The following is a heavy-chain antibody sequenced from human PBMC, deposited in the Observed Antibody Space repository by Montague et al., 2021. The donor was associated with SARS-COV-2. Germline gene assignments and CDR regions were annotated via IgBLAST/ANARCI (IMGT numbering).Heavy chain of an antibody. CDR2: LYYSGAT. Sequence: SETLSLTCTVSGGSISDSNFHWGWIRQPPGKGLEWIGTLYYSGATYYNPSLKSRVTTSMDTPKNQFSLKLTSAIAADTAVYYCAGLRGGTPGEHWGQGALVTVSS. J-gene: IGHJ4*02. V-gene: IGHV4-39*07. CDR3: AGLRGGTPGEH. D-gene: IGHD2-21*01. CDR1: GGSISDSNFH.